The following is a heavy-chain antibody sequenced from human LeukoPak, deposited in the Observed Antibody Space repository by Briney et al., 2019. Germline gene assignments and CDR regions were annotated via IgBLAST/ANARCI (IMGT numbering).Heavy chain of an antibody. D-gene: IGHD5-12*01. Sequence: GGSLRLSCAASGFTFSSYAMSWVRQAPGKGLEWVSAISGSGGSTYYADSVKGRFTISRDNSKNTLYLQMNSLRAEDTAVYYCASRGYSGYDSLGNLRDYWGQGTLVTVSS. CDR1: GFTFSSYA. J-gene: IGHJ4*02. CDR2: ISGSGGST. CDR3: ASRGYSGYDSLGNLRDY. V-gene: IGHV3-23*01.